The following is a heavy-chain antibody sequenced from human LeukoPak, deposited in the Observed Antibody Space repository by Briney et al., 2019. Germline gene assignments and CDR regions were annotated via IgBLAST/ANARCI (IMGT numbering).Heavy chain of an antibody. D-gene: IGHD6-13*01. CDR1: GGSISSYY. J-gene: IGHJ4*02. V-gene: IGHV4-59*08. CDR2: IYYSGTT. Sequence: SETLSLTCTVSGGSISSYYWSWIRQPPGKRLEWIGYIYYSGTTNYNPSLKSRVTILVDTSKNQFSLNLSSVTAADTAVYYCARRGIAAAGYDYWGQGTLVTVSS. CDR3: ARRGIAAAGYDY.